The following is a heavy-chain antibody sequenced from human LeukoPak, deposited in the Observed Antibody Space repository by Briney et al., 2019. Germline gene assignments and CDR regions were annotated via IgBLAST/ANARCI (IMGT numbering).Heavy chain of an antibody. Sequence: SETLSLTCTVSGDSISDYYWSWIRQSPGKELEWIGYMYNRGSTIYNPSLKSRVTISTDTSKNQFSLRLTSVTAADTAVYYCARAEKAVTGTLDSWGQGTLITVSS. J-gene: IGHJ4*02. CDR1: GDSISDYY. D-gene: IGHD6-19*01. CDR3: ARAEKAVTGTLDS. CDR2: MYNRGST. V-gene: IGHV4-59*01.